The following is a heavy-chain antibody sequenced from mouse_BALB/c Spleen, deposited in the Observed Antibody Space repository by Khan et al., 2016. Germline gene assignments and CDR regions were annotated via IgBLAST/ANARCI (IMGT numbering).Heavy chain of an antibody. CDR3: ARHYGSSYGAMDY. D-gene: IGHD1-1*01. J-gene: IGHJ4*01. CDR1: GFDFSRYW. Sequence: EVKLLESGGGLVQPGGSLKLSCAASGFDFSRYWMSWVRQAPGKGLEWIGEINPDSSTINYTPSLKDKFIISRDNAKNTLYLQMSKVRSEDTALYYGARHYGSSYGAMDYWGQGTSVTVSS. V-gene: IGHV4-1*02. CDR2: INPDSSTI.